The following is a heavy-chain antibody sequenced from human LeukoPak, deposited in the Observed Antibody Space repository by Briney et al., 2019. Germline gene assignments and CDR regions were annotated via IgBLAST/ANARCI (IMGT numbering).Heavy chain of an antibody. CDR1: GGSISSSSYY. V-gene: IGHV4-39*07. J-gene: IGHJ5*02. CDR3: ARGRPYNVGLPPWFDP. D-gene: IGHD1-14*01. CDR2: IYYSGST. Sequence: SETLSLTCTVSGGSISSSSYYWGWIRQPPGKGLEWIGNIYYSGSTYYNPSLKSRVTISVDTSRNQFSLNLSSMTAADTAVYYCARGRPYNVGLPPWFDPWGQGTLVTVSS.